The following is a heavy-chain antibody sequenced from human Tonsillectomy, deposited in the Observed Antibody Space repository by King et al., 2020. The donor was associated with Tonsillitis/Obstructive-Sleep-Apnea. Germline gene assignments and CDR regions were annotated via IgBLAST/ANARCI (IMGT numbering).Heavy chain of an antibody. CDR2: IYHSGST. Sequence: VQLQESGPGLVKPSETLSLTCSVSGGSISSYYWSWIRQPPGKGLEWIGYIYHSGSTNYNPSLKSRVTISVDTSKNHFSLKLSPVTAADTAVYYCARDMVLEAGGDAFDVWGQGTMVTVSS. V-gene: IGHV4-59*01. J-gene: IGHJ3*01. CDR1: GGSISSYY. D-gene: IGHD2-8*01. CDR3: ARDMVLEAGGDAFDV.